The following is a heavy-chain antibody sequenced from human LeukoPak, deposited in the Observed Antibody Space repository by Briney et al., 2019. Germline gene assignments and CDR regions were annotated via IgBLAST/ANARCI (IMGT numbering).Heavy chain of an antibody. CDR1: GFTFSDSY. J-gene: IGHJ5*02. Sequence: PGGSLRLSCAASGFTFSDSYISWIRQAPGKGLEWVSYISSIGSTISYADSVKGRFPISRDNVKNSLYLQMNSLRAEDTAEYYCAKPGSRGLVNWFDPWGQGTLVTVSS. D-gene: IGHD1-14*01. CDR3: AKPGSRGLVNWFDP. V-gene: IGHV3-11*01. CDR2: ISSIGSTI.